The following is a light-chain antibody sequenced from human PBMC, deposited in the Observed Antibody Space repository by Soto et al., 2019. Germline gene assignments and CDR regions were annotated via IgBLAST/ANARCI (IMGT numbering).Light chain of an antibody. V-gene: IGKV1-5*01. CDR3: QQYNSYSGT. J-gene: IGKJ1*01. CDR2: DAS. CDR1: QSISSR. Sequence: DIQMTQSPSTLSASVGDRVTITCRASQSISSRLAWYQQKPGKDPNLLIYDASSLEGGVPSRFSGSGSGTEFTRTIRSLQPDDFATYYCQQYNSYSGTFGQGTNVEIK.